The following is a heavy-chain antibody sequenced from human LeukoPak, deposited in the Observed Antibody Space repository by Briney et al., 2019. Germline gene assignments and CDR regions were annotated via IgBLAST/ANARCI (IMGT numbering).Heavy chain of an antibody. CDR2: ISHDGSNK. CDR1: GFTFSSYG. D-gene: IGHD1-26*01. Sequence: GRSLRLSCAASGFTFSSYGMHWVRQAPGKGLEWVAVISHDGSNKYYADSVKGRFTISRDNSKNTLYLQMNSLRAEDTAAYYCAKDMGGSSGWGMDVWGQGTTVTVSS. V-gene: IGHV3-30*18. J-gene: IGHJ6*02. CDR3: AKDMGGSSGWGMDV.